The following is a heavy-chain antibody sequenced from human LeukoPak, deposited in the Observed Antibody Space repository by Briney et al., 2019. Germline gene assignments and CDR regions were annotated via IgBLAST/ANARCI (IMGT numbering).Heavy chain of an antibody. J-gene: IGHJ4*02. D-gene: IGHD3-22*01. CDR1: GGAFSSYA. Sequence: SVKVSCKASGGAFSSYAISWVRQAPGQGLEWMGRIIPILGIANYAQKFQGRVTSTADKYTSTAYLELSSLRPEDTAVYYCARGVPRLGSSGYHYYFDYWGRGTLVTVSS. V-gene: IGHV1-69*04. CDR2: IIPILGIA. CDR3: ARGVPRLGSSGYHYYFDY.